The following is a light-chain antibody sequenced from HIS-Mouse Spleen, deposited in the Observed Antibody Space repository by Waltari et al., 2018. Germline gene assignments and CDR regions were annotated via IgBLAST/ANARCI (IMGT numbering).Light chain of an antibody. J-gene: IGKJ2*01. CDR1: QSVSSN. V-gene: IGKV3-15*01. CDR3: QQYNNWPPI. Sequence: EIVMTQSPATLSVSPGERATLSCRASQSVSSNLAWYQQKPGQAPRLLIYGASTRATGISARFSDSGSGTEFTLTISSMQSEDFAVYYCQQYNNWPPIFGQGTKLEIK. CDR2: GAS.